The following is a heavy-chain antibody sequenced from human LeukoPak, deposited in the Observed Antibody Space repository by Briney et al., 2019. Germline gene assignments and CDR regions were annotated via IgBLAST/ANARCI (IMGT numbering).Heavy chain of an antibody. J-gene: IGHJ4*02. V-gene: IGHV3-7*01. D-gene: IGHD1-26*01. Sequence: PGGSLRLSCTASGFTVSSNYMSWVRQAPGKGLEWVATIKQDGSEKYYVDSVKGRFTISRANAKNSLYLQMNSLRVEDTAVYYCARESGSYYVFDQWGQGTLVTVSS. CDR1: GFTVSSNY. CDR2: IKQDGSEK. CDR3: ARESGSYYVFDQ.